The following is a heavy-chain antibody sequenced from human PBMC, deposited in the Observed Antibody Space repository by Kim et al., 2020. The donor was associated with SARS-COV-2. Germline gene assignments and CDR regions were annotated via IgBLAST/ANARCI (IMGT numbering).Heavy chain of an antibody. CDR2: IYSSGAT. CDR1: GDSIGSYY. Sequence: SETLSLTCSVSGDSIGSYYWNWIRQPAGKGLVYIGRIYSSGATNYNPSLKSRVSVSVDTSKNRFSLRLNSVTAADTAVYYCARGGIAVPGAAVTRYYYYTMDFWGQGTTVTVSS. CDR3: ARGGIAVPGAAVTRYYYYTMDF. D-gene: IGHD6-19*01. V-gene: IGHV4-4*07. J-gene: IGHJ6*02.